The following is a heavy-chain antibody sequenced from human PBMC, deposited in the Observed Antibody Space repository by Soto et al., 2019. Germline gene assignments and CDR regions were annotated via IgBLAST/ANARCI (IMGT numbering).Heavy chain of an antibody. J-gene: IGHJ4*02. V-gene: IGHV4-34*01. CDR1: GGSFSGYY. CDR2: INHSGST. CDR3: ARGTRANIVVVVAATVFDY. Sequence: QVQLQQWGAGLLKPSETLSLTCAVYGGSFSGYYWSWIRQPPGKGLEWIGEINHSGSTNYNPSLKSRVTTSVDTSKNQFSLKLSSVTAADTAVYYCARGTRANIVVVVAATVFDYWGQGTLVTVSS. D-gene: IGHD2-15*01.